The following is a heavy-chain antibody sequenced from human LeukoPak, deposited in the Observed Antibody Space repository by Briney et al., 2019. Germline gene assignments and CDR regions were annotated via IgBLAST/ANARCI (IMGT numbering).Heavy chain of an antibody. CDR1: GFTFSSYE. V-gene: IGHV3-48*03. J-gene: IGHJ5*02. D-gene: IGHD3-10*01. CDR2: ISSSGSTI. CDR3: ARSHYGSGIRWFDP. Sequence: GGSLRLSCAASGFTFSSYEMNWVRQAPGKGLEWVSYISSSGSTIYYADSVKGRFTISRDNAENSLYLQMNSLRAEDTAVYYCARSHYGSGIRWFDPWGQGTLVTVSS.